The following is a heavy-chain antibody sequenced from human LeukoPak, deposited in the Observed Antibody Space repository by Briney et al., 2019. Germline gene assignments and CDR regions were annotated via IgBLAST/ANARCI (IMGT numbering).Heavy chain of an antibody. CDR3: ARDFWGAYRVDYFDY. CDR1: GFTFSSSA. CDR2: ISGSGGST. V-gene: IGHV3-23*01. J-gene: IGHJ4*02. Sequence: GGSLRLSCAASGFTFSSSAMSWVRQAPGKGLDWVSTISGSGGSTYYADSVKGRFTISRDNAKKSLYLQMNSLRAEDTAVYYCARDFWGAYRVDYFDYWGQGTLVTVSS. D-gene: IGHD3-3*01.